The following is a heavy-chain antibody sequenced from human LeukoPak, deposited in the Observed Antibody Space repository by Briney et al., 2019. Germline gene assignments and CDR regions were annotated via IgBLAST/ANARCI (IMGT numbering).Heavy chain of an antibody. CDR3: ARGPIVATIKRPFDY. J-gene: IGHJ4*02. D-gene: IGHD5-12*01. CDR1: GGSISSYY. CDR2: INHSGST. V-gene: IGHV4-34*01. Sequence: PSETLSLTCTVSGGSISSYYWSWIRQPPGKGLEWIGEINHSGSTNYNPSLKSRVTISVDTSKNQFSLKLSSVTAADTAVYYCARGPIVATIKRPFDYWGQGTLVTVSS.